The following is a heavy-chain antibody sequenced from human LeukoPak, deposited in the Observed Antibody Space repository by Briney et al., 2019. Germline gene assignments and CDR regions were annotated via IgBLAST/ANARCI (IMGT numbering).Heavy chain of an antibody. D-gene: IGHD2-21*01. CDR3: ATEKGDSPDY. Sequence: GSPRLSCAASGFTFSNYAMARVRQAPGKGLEWVSGLSGSGGNTYYADSVKGRFTISRDNPKNTLYLQMNSLRAEDTAVYYCATEKGDSPDYWGQGTLVTVSS. CDR2: LSGSGGNT. V-gene: IGHV3-23*01. CDR1: GFTFSNYA. J-gene: IGHJ4*02.